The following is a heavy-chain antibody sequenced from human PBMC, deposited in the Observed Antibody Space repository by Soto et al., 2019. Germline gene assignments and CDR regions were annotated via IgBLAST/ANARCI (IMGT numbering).Heavy chain of an antibody. J-gene: IGHJ5*02. CDR3: AKDYASTWYWYFDP. D-gene: IGHD6-13*01. V-gene: IGHV3-23*01. CDR2: ISGSGDKT. Sequence: GGSLRLSCAASGFTFSNFAMSWVRQAPGTGLEWVSSISGSGDKTYYLDSVKGRFTISRDNSKNTLYLHMNSLGAEDTAVYFCAKDYASTWYWYFDPWGQGTLVTVSS. CDR1: GFTFSNFA.